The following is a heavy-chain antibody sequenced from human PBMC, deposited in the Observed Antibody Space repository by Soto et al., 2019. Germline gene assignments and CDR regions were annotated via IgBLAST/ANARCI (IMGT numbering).Heavy chain of an antibody. V-gene: IGHV1-18*01. Sequence: GASVKVSCKASGYTFTSYGISWVRQAHGQGLEWMGWISAYNGNTNYAQKLQGRVTMTTDTSTSTAYMELRSLRSDDTAVYYCARDTPNWNYAPEPFDIWGQGTMVTVSS. J-gene: IGHJ3*02. CDR2: ISAYNGNT. D-gene: IGHD1-7*01. CDR1: GYTFTSYG. CDR3: ARDTPNWNYAPEPFDI.